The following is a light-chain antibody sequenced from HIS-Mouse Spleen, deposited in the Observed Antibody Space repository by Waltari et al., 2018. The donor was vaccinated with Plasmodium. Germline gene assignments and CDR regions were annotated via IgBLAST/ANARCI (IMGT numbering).Light chain of an antibody. J-gene: IGKJ1*01. CDR1: QSVSSSY. V-gene: IGKV3-20*01. Sequence: IVLTQSPGTLSLSPGERATLSCRTSQSVSSSYLAWYQQKPGQSPRLLIYGASSRATGIPDMFSGSGSGTDFTLTISRLEPEDFAVYYCQQYGSSPPTWTFGQGTKVEIK. CDR3: QQYGSSPPTWT. CDR2: GAS.